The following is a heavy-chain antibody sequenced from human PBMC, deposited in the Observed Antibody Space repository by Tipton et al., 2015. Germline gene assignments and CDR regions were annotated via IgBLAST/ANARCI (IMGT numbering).Heavy chain of an antibody. CDR1: GYTFTSYD. CDR2: MNPKNGNT. CDR3: ATEPPMVRGVIIFPGG. Sequence: QLVQSGAEVKKPGASVKVSCKASGYTFTSYDINWVRQATGQGLEWMGWMNPKNGNTGYAQKFQGRVTMTRNTSISTAYMELNSLRSEDTAVYYCATEPPMVRGVIIFPGGWGQGTLVTVSS. V-gene: IGHV1-8*01. J-gene: IGHJ4*02. D-gene: IGHD3-10*01.